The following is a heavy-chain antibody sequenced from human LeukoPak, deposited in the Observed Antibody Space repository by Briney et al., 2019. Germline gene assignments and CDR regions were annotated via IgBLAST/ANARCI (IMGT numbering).Heavy chain of an antibody. V-gene: IGHV3-23*01. CDR2: ISGSGGST. J-gene: IGHJ4*02. CDR3: ARGSGYSGYYFDY. CDR1: GFTFSSYA. D-gene: IGHD3-9*01. Sequence: GGSLRLSCAASGFTFSSYAMSWVRQAPGKGLEWVSAISGSGGSTYYADSVKGRFTISRDNSKNTLYLQMNSLRAEDTAVYYCARGSGYSGYYFDYWGQGTLVTVSS.